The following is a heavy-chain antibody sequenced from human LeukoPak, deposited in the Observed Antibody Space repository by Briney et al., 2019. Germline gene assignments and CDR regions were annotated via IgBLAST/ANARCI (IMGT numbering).Heavy chain of an antibody. Sequence: TGGSLRLSCAASGFIFSSYAMSWVRQAPGKGLEWVSTISGGDGSTYYSDSVKGRFTISRDNSKNTLYLQMNSLRAEDTAVYYCPLCFGDLSRINYFDYWGQGTLVTVSS. CDR1: GFIFSSYA. V-gene: IGHV3-23*01. D-gene: IGHD3-10*01. CDR2: ISGGDGST. CDR3: PLCFGDLSRINYFDY. J-gene: IGHJ4*02.